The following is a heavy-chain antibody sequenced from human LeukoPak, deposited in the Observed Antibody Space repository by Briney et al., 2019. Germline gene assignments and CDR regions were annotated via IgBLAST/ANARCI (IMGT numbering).Heavy chain of an antibody. J-gene: IGHJ5*02. CDR3: ARDPRNVGLAP. V-gene: IGHV3-74*01. Sequence: SGGSLRLPCAASGFNFKNYWMHWVRQAPGKGLEWVSRIINDGSSTTYADSVKGRFTISRDNAKDTLYLQMNSLRVEDTAVYYCARDPRNVGLAPWGQGTLVTVSS. CDR2: IINDGSST. CDR1: GFNFKNYW. D-gene: IGHD2-15*01.